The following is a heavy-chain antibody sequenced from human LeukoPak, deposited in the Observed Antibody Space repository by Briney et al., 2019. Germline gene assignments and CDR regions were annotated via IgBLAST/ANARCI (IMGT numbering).Heavy chain of an antibody. D-gene: IGHD5-12*01. V-gene: IGHV3-48*03. CDR3: ARVREYSGYDYVTYYYGMDV. CDR2: ISSSGSTI. Sequence: GGSLRLSCAASGFTFSSYEMNWVRQAPGKGLEWVSYISSSGSTIYYADSVKGRFTISRDNAKNSLYLQMNSLRAEDTAVYYCARVREYSGYDYVTYYYGMDVWGQGTTVTVSS. CDR1: GFTFSSYE. J-gene: IGHJ6*02.